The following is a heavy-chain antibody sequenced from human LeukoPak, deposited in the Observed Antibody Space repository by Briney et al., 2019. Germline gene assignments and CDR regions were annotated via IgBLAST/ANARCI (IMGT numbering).Heavy chain of an antibody. V-gene: IGHV3-21*01. Sequence: GGSLRLSCAASGFTFSSYSMNWVRQAPRKGLEWVSSISSSSSYIYYADSVKGRFTISRDNAKNSLYLQMNSLRAEDTAVYYCARDGMVRGVIIPYYFDYWGQGTLVTVSS. CDR3: ARDGMVRGVIIPYYFDY. D-gene: IGHD3-10*01. CDR2: ISSSSSYI. J-gene: IGHJ4*02. CDR1: GFTFSSYS.